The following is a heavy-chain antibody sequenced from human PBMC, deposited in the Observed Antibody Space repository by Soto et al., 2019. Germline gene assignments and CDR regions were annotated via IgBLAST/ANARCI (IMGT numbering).Heavy chain of an antibody. J-gene: IGHJ4*02. CDR1: GYTFTSYG. CDR2: INTYDGNT. D-gene: IGHD6-19*01. V-gene: IGHV1-18*01. Sequence: QVQLVQSGAEVKKPGASVKVSCKASGYTFTSYGINWARQAPGQGLEWMGRINTYDGNTNHAQKFQGRVTLTTDPSTSPAYMELRSLSSDDTAVYYCAASRQFDYWGQGTLVTVSS. CDR3: AASRQFDY.